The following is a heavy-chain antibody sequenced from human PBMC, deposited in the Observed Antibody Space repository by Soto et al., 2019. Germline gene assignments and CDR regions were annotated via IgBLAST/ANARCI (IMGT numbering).Heavy chain of an antibody. CDR2: IIPIFGTA. Sequence: SVKVSCKASGGTFSSYAISWVRQAPGQGLEWMGGIIPIFGTANYAQKFQGRVTITADESTSTAYMELSSLRSEDAAVYYCAREKNYDFWSGYHASTHGMDVWGQGTTVTVSS. CDR1: GGTFSSYA. CDR3: AREKNYDFWSGYHASTHGMDV. J-gene: IGHJ6*02. V-gene: IGHV1-69*13. D-gene: IGHD3-3*01.